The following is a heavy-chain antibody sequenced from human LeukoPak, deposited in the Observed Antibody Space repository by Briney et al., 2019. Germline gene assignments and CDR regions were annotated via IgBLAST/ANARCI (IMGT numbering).Heavy chain of an antibody. D-gene: IGHD2-21*01. CDR2: VLYDGSNK. Sequence: GGSLRLSCAASGFTFTRYTMHWVRQSPGKGLEWVAVVLYDGSNKYYADSVKGRFTLSRDNSKNTLSLQMNTLRADDTAVYYCVRDNYGGILDFWGQGTLVTVSS. CDR1: GFTFTRYT. V-gene: IGHV3-30*04. J-gene: IGHJ4*02. CDR3: VRDNYGGILDF.